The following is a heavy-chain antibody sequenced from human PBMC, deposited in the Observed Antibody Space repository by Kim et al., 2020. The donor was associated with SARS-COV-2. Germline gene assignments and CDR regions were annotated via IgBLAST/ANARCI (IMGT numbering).Heavy chain of an antibody. CDR3: ARRVHGYSPPYYYYYYGMDV. V-gene: IGHV4-39*01. CDR1: GGSISSSSYY. Sequence: SETLSLTCTVSGGSISSSSYYWGWIRQPPGKGLEWIGSIYYSGSTYYNPSLKSRVTISVDTSKNQFSLKLSSVTAADTAVYYCARRVHGYSPPYYYYYYGMDVWGQGTTVTVSS. CDR2: IYYSGST. D-gene: IGHD3-22*01. J-gene: IGHJ6*02.